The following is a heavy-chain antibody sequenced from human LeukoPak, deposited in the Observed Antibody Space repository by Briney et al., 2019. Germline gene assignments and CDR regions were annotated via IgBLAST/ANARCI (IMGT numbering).Heavy chain of an antibody. Sequence: ASVKVSCKASGDIFSSYGISWVRQAPGQGLEWMGGIIPIYGTTDYAQKFQGRLTLTADGSTSTAYMELSSLRSEDTAVYYCARDKQDYYGSGSYYNEYYFDYWGQGTLVTVSS. CDR1: GDIFSSYG. J-gene: IGHJ4*02. V-gene: IGHV1-69*13. D-gene: IGHD3-10*01. CDR3: ARDKQDYYGSGSYYNEYYFDY. CDR2: IIPIYGTT.